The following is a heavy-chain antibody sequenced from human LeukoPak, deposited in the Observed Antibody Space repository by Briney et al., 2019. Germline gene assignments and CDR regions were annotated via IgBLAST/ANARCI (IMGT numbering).Heavy chain of an antibody. D-gene: IGHD6-6*01. Sequence: SVKVSCKASGGTFSSYAISWVRRAPGQGLEWMGGIIPIFGTANYAQKFQGRVTITTDESTSTAYMELSSLRSEDTAVYYCARGRSSSRAFDIWGQGTMVTVSS. V-gene: IGHV1-69*05. J-gene: IGHJ3*02. CDR3: ARGRSSSRAFDI. CDR1: GGTFSSYA. CDR2: IIPIFGTA.